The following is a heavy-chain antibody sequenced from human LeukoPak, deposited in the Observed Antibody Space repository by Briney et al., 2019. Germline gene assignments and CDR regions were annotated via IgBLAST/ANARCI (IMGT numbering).Heavy chain of an antibody. D-gene: IGHD6-13*01. V-gene: IGHV3-53*01. CDR3: ASSSSSNQYYYYGMDV. J-gene: IGHJ6*02. CDR2: IYSGGST. CDR1: GFTVSSNY. Sequence: GGSLRLSCAASGFTVSSNYMSWVRQAPGKGLEWVSVIYSGGSTYYADSVKGRFTISRDNSKNTLYLQVNSLRAEDTAVYYCASSSSSNQYYYYGMDVWGQGTTVTVSS.